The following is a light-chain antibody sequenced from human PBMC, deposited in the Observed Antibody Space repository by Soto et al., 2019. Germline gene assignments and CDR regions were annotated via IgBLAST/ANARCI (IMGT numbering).Light chain of an antibody. CDR3: QQYNNWPPWT. Sequence: EILLTQSRHTLSLSRGDIATLSCSSIQSVSSNFLAWYQQKPGQAPRLLIYGASNRATGIPARFSGSGSGTKFTLIISSLQSEDFAVYYCQQYNNWPPWTFGQGTKVDIK. CDR2: GAS. CDR1: QSVSSN. J-gene: IGKJ1*01. V-gene: IGKV3-15*01.